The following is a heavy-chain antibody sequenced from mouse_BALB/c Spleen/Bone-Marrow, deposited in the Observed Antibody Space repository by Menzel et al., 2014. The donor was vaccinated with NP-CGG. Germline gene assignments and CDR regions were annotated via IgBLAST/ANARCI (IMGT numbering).Heavy chain of an antibody. J-gene: IGHJ2*01. CDR2: IHPGNSDT. CDR1: GYTFSNYW. CDR3: TTLARNNFDY. V-gene: IGHV1-5*01. Sequence: EVQLQQSGTVLARPGAAVKMSCKASGYTFSNYWMHWIKQRPGQGLEWIGTIHPGNSDTTYNQKFKGKAKLTALTSTSTAYMELSSLTNEDSAVYYCTTLARNNFDYWGQGTTLTVSS. D-gene: IGHD3-1*01.